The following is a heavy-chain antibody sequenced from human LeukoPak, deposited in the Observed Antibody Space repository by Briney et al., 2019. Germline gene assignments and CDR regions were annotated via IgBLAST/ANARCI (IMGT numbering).Heavy chain of an antibody. D-gene: IGHD3-22*01. CDR3: ARWEDNYDSSGYYFY. V-gene: IGHV4-59*01. Sequence: SETLSLTCTVSGGSISSYYWSWIRQPPGKGLEWIGCIYYSGSTNYNPSLRSRVTISVDTSKNQFSLKLSSVTAADTAVYYCARWEDNYDSSGYYFYWGQGTLVTVSS. CDR2: IYYSGST. CDR1: GGSISSYY. J-gene: IGHJ4*02.